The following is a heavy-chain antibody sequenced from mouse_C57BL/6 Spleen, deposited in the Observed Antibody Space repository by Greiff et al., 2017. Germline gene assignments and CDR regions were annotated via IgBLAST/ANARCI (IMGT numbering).Heavy chain of an antibody. CDR3: ARHTRIYDCYDAMDY. V-gene: IGHV1-82*01. J-gene: IGHJ4*01. CDR2: IYPGDGDT. Sequence: VQLQQSGPELVKPGASVKISCKASGYAFSSSWMNWVKQRPGKGLEWIGRIYPGDGDTNYNGKFKGKATLTADKSSTTAYMQLSSLTSEDSAVYFGARHTRIYDCYDAMDYWGQGTSVTVSS. CDR1: GYAFSSSW. D-gene: IGHD2-3*01.